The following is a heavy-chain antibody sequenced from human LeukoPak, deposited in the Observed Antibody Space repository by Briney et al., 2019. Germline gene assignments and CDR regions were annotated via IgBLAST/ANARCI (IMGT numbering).Heavy chain of an antibody. CDR3: ARRGGSYGSFRCIDY. Sequence: ASVKVSCKASGYTFTSYGISWVRQAPGQGLEWMGWISAYNGNTNYAQRLQGRVTMTTDTSTSTAYMELRSLRSDDTAVYYCARRGGSYGSFRCIDYWGQGTLVTVSS. CDR1: GYTFTSYG. D-gene: IGHD1-26*01. CDR2: ISAYNGNT. V-gene: IGHV1-18*01. J-gene: IGHJ4*02.